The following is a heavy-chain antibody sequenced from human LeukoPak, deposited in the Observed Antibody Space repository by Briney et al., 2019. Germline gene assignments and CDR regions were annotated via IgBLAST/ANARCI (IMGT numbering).Heavy chain of an antibody. CDR1: GYTFTTYD. J-gene: IGHJ4*02. V-gene: IGHV1-8*01. CDR3: ARVRGEIDY. D-gene: IGHD3-10*01. CDR2: MNLKSGNT. Sequence: ASVRVSCKASGYTFTTYDINWVRQATGQGLEWMGWMNLKSGNTGNAQNFQGRVTMTRDTSINTAYMELSDLRFEDTAVYYCARVRGEIDYWGQGTLVTVSS.